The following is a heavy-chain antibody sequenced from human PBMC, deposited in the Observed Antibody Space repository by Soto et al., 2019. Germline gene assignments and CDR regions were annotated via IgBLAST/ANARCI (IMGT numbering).Heavy chain of an antibody. CDR2: IVPMFAAP. J-gene: IGHJ6*02. CDR3: ARDRVMRGNAYYYGMDV. Sequence: QVLLVQSGAEVKKPGSSVRVSCKTSGGTFSSFAISWVRLAPGQGLEWMGVIVPMFAAPTYAQKFQGRVSITAYESTRTAYMELSRLRSDDTAVYYCARDRVMRGNAYYYGMDVWGQGTTVTVSS. CDR1: GGTFSSFA. D-gene: IGHD2-21*01. V-gene: IGHV1-69*12.